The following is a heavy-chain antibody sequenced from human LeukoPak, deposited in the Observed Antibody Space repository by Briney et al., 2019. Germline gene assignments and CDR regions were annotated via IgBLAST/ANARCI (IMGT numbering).Heavy chain of an antibody. CDR1: DDSFSSHY. CDR3: ARWGSITTARFDY. CDR2: ISYIGST. Sequence: PSDTLSLTCAVSDDSFSSHYWTWIRQPPGKGLEWIGYISYIGSTNYNPSLKSRVTISVDTSKNQFSLELSSVTAADTAVYYCARWGSITTARFDYWGQGTLVTVSS. V-gene: IGHV4-59*07. D-gene: IGHD3-16*01. J-gene: IGHJ4*02.